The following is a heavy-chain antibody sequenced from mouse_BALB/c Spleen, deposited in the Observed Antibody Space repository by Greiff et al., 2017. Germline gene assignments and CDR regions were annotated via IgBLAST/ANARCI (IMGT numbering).Heavy chain of an antibody. CDR1: GFSLTSYG. Sequence: VQLKESGPGLVAPSQSLSITCTVSGFSLTSYGVHWVRQPPGKGLEWLGVIWAGGSTNYNSALMSRLSISKDNSKSQVFLKMNSLQTDDTAMYYCAREGTTVVARRAMDYWGQGTSVTVSS. CDR2: IWAGGST. D-gene: IGHD1-1*01. CDR3: AREGTTVVARRAMDY. J-gene: IGHJ4*01. V-gene: IGHV2-9*02.